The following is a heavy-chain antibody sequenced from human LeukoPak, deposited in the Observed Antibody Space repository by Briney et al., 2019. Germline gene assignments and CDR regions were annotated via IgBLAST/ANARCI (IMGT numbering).Heavy chain of an antibody. CDR1: GFIFTNYF. Sequence: GGSLRLSCAASGFIFTNYFMSWVRQAPGKGPEWVASIKHDGSEKYYVDSVRGRFTISRDNTMNSLYLQMSSLRAEDTAVYYCATDRGWRTSGYYLYYFEYWGQGTLVTYSS. CDR2: IKHDGSEK. V-gene: IGHV3-7*01. D-gene: IGHD3-3*01. CDR3: ATDRGWRTSGYYLYYFEY. J-gene: IGHJ4*02.